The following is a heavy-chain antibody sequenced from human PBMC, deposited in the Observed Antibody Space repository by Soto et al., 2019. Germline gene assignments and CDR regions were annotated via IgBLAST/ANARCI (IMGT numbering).Heavy chain of an antibody. V-gene: IGHV3-23*01. Sequence: EVQLLESGGGLVQPGGSLRLSCAASGFTFSSYAMSWVRQAPGKGLEWVAAIRGSGGSTYYADSVKGRFTISRDNSKNRLYLQLNCLRAEDTVVYYGGKSPRGGYFDWFPLSFYYWGQGTLVTVSS. CDR3: GKSPRGGYFDWFPLSFYY. J-gene: IGHJ4*02. CDR1: GFTFSSYA. D-gene: IGHD3-9*01. CDR2: IRGSGGST.